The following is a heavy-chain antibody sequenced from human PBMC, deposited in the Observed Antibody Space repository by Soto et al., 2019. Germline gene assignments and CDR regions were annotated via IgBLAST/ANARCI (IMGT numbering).Heavy chain of an antibody. Sequence: GASVKVSCKASGYTFTNYGMSWVRQAPGQGLEWMGRISAYNGNTNYAQKLQGRVTMTTDTSTSTAYMELRSLRSDDTAVYYCARDRAYGGGYCYSPFSYWGQGTLVTVSS. V-gene: IGHV1-18*04. D-gene: IGHD2-21*02. CDR3: ARDRAYGGGYCYSPFSY. CDR1: GYTFTNYG. CDR2: ISAYNGNT. J-gene: IGHJ4*02.